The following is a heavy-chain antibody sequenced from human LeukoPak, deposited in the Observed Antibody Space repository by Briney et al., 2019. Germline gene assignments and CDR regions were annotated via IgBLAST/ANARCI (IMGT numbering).Heavy chain of an antibody. CDR2: IDPNSGGT. CDR1: GYTFTGYY. D-gene: IGHD3-3*01. V-gene: IGHV1-2*02. J-gene: IGHJ5*02. Sequence: ASVKVSCKASGYTFTGYYMHWVRQAPGQGLEWMGWIDPNSGGTNYAQKFQGRVTMTRDTSISTAYMELSRLRSDDTAVYYCARVEGYYDFWSGHYRDNWFDPWGQGTLVTVSS. CDR3: ARVEGYYDFWSGHYRDNWFDP.